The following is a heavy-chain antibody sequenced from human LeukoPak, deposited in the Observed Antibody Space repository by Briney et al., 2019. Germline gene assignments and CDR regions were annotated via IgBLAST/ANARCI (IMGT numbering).Heavy chain of an antibody. D-gene: IGHD2-2*01. CDR3: ARVPRTLGYCSSTSCPQGDAFDI. J-gene: IGHJ3*02. CDR1: GFTVSSNY. CDR2: IYSGGST. Sequence: GGSLRLSCAASGFTVSSNYMSWVRQAPGKGLEWVSVIYSGGSTYYADSVKGRFTISRDNSKNTLYLQMNSLRAEDTAVYYCARVPRTLGYCSSTSCPQGDAFDIWGQGTMVTVSS. V-gene: IGHV3-53*01.